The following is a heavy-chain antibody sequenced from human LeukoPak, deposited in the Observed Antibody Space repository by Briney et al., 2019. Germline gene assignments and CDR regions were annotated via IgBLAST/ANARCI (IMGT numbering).Heavy chain of an antibody. J-gene: IGHJ4*02. CDR1: GFTFSSYW. V-gene: IGHV3-74*03. CDR3: ARARWSSTGWFLGY. Sequence: GGSLRLSCAASGFTFSSYWMHCVRQAPGKGLVWVSRVNPQGTATTYTDSVKGRFTISRDNAKDALHLQLDNLRAEDTAVYYCARARWSSTGWFLGYWGQGTLVTVSS. D-gene: IGHD6-19*01. CDR2: VNPQGTAT.